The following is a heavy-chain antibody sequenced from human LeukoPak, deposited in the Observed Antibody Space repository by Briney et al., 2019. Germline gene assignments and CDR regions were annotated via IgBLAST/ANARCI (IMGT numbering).Heavy chain of an antibody. CDR3: ARQGAGASYYDPTGPPRGAFDS. J-gene: IGHJ3*02. CDR2: ILPGDSDT. Sequence: GESLKISCRASGYIFTNYWIAWVRWMPGEGLQWMGIILPGDSDTRYSPSFRGQVTISAETSTRTAYLQWTSLRASDSAIYYCARQGAGASYYDPTGPPRGAFDSWGQGTTVTASS. D-gene: IGHD3-22*01. CDR1: GYIFTNYW. V-gene: IGHV5-51*01.